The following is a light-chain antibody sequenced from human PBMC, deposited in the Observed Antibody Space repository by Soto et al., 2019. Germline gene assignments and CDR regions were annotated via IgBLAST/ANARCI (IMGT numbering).Light chain of an antibody. CDR2: GDS. CDR3: QTFDSSLTISWV. V-gene: IGLV1-40*01. J-gene: IGLJ3*02. Sequence: QPVLTQPPSVSGAPGQRVTISCTGSSSNIGRGYDVHWYQQFPGSAPRLLLSGDSNRPSGVPDRFSGSRSGTSASLAITGLQAEDEADYYCQTFDSSLTISWVFGGGTKVTVL. CDR1: SSNIGRGYD.